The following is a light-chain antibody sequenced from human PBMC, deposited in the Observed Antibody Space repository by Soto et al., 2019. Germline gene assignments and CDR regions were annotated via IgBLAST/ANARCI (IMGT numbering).Light chain of an antibody. J-gene: IGLJ2*01. CDR1: ISNIGAGYD. CDR2: GNS. V-gene: IGLV1-40*01. CDR3: QSYDRSLSGSVV. Sequence: QSVLTQPPSVSGAPGQRVTISCTGSISNIGAGYDVHWYQQLPGTAPKLLIFGNSNRPSGVPDRFSGSKSGTSASLAIPGLQAEDEAEYYCQSYDRSLSGSVVFGGGTKLTVL.